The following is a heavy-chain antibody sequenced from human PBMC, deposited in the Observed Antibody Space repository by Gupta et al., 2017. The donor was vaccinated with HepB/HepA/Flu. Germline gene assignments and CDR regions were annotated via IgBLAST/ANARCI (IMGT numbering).Heavy chain of an antibody. CDR1: GFTFSSYG. CDR2: ISYDGSNK. D-gene: IGHD6-19*01. V-gene: IGHV3-30*18. J-gene: IGHJ5*02. CDR3: AKDKFPGIAVAGGWFDP. Sequence: QVQLVESGGGVVQPGRSLRLSCAASGFTFSSYGMHWVRQAPGKGLEWVAVISYDGSNKYYADSVKGRFTISRDNSKNTLYLQMNSLRAEDTAVYYCAKDKFPGIAVAGGWFDPWGQGTLVTVSS.